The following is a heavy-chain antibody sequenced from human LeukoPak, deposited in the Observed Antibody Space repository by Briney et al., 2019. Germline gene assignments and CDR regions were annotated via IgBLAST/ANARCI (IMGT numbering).Heavy chain of an antibody. V-gene: IGHV1-2*02. Sequence: ASVKVSCKASGYTFTGYYMHWVRQAPGQGLEWMGWINPNSGGTNYAQKFQGRVTMTRDTSISTAYTELSRLRSDDTAVYYCARDLSYYDFWSGTDYWGQGTLVTVSS. D-gene: IGHD3-3*01. J-gene: IGHJ4*02. CDR1: GYTFTGYY. CDR3: ARDLSYYDFWSGTDY. CDR2: INPNSGGT.